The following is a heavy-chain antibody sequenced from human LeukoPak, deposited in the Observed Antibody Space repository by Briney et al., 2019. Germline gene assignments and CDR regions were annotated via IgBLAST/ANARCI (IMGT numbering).Heavy chain of an antibody. D-gene: IGHD3-10*01. CDR1: GGSFSGYY. Sequence: PSETLSLTCAVYGGSFSGYYWSWIRQPPGKGLEWIGEINQSGSTKYNPSLKSRVTISVDKSKNQFSLKLSSVTAADTAVYYCARNTLWFGEGTNAFDSWGQGTMVTVSS. CDR2: INQSGST. CDR3: ARNTLWFGEGTNAFDS. V-gene: IGHV4-34*01. J-gene: IGHJ3*02.